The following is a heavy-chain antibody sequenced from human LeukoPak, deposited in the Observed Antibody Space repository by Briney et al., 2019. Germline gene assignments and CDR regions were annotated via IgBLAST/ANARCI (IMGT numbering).Heavy chain of an antibody. V-gene: IGHV1-2*06. D-gene: IGHD2-15*01. CDR1: GYTFTGYY. J-gene: IGHJ5*02. CDR2: INPNSGDT. CDR3: ARVRGFGCSGGSCYPANWFDP. Sequence: ASVKVSCKASGYTFTGYYMHWVRQAPGQGLEWMGRINPNSGDTNYAQKFQGRVTMTRDTSISTAYMELSRLRSDDTAVYYCARVRGFGCSGGSCYPANWFDPWGQGTLVTVSS.